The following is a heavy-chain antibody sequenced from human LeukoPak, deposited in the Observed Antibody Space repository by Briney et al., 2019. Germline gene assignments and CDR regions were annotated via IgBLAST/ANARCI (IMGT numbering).Heavy chain of an antibody. J-gene: IGHJ4*02. CDR1: GFTFSTTW. Sequence: PGGSLRLSCAASGFTFSTTWLHWVRQTPGEGLVWVSRMNSDGSTTNYADSVKGRFTISRDNAKSTLYLQMNNLRVEDTAVYYCATAGNYRFGNWGQGTLVTVSP. D-gene: IGHD1-7*01. CDR3: ATAGNYRFGN. CDR2: MNSDGSTT. V-gene: IGHV3-74*01.